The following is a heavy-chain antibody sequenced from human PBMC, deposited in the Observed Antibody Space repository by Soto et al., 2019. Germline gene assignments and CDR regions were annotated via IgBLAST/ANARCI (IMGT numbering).Heavy chain of an antibody. V-gene: IGHV1-2*02. J-gene: IGHJ6*02. D-gene: IGHD2-2*01. Sequence: ASVKVSCKXSGYTFTGYYMHWVRQAPGQGLEWMGWINPNSGGTNYAQKFQGRVTMTRDTSIGTAYMELSRLRSDDTAVYYCAREYKQLLGRGSFEGYYYGMDVWGQGTTVTV. CDR3: AREYKQLLGRGSFEGYYYGMDV. CDR1: GYTFTGYY. CDR2: INPNSGGT.